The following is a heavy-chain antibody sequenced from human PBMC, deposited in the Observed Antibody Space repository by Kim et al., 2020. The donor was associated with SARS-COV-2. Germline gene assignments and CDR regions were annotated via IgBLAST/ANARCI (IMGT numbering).Heavy chain of an antibody. CDR3: AKHHPRSGWPPFDS. V-gene: IGHV3-23*01. CDR1: GFTFSRYA. D-gene: IGHD6-19*01. J-gene: IGHJ4*02. CDR2: VNNGGNA. Sequence: GGSLRLSCAASGFTFSRYAMSWVRQAPGKGPEWIAAVNNGGNAYYANSAKGRFTVSRDNNRNTLDLQMHSLTAEDTALYFCAKHHPRSGWPPFDSWGQGT.